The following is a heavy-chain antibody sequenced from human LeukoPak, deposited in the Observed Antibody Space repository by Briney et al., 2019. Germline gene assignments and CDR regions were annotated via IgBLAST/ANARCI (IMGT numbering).Heavy chain of an antibody. J-gene: IGHJ4*02. D-gene: IGHD1-26*01. CDR1: GGSFSGYY. CDR3: ARGATNFDY. V-gene: IGHV4-34*01. CDR2: IYHSGST. Sequence: PSETLSLTCAVYGGSFSGYYWSWIRQPPGKGLEWIGEIYHSGSTNYNPSLKSRVTISVDKSKNQFSLKLSSVTAADTAVYYCARGATNFDYWGQGTLVTVSS.